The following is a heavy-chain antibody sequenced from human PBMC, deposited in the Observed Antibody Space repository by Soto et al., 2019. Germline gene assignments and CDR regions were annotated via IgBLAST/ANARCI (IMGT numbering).Heavy chain of an antibody. J-gene: IGHJ4*02. CDR1: GYTFTNFG. CDR2: ISAYNGNT. Sequence: QVHLVQSGAEVKKPGASVKVSCTASGYTFTNFGISWVRQAPGQGLEWMGWISAYNGNTNYAQKFQGRVTMTTDTSTRTAYTEQRRLSSVDTAVDNCARGGTAVQYWGQGIVVTVSS. D-gene: IGHD1-7*01. V-gene: IGHV1-18*01. CDR3: ARGGTAVQY.